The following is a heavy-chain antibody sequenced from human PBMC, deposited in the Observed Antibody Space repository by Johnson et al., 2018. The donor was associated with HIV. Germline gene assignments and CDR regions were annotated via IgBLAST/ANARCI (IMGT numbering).Heavy chain of an antibody. J-gene: IGHJ3*02. CDR3: ASQVRGLRLGVDAFDI. CDR1: GFTFSSYD. CDR2: IGTAGDT. Sequence: VQLVESGGGLVQPGRSLRLSCAASGFTFSSYDMHWVRQATGKGLEWVSAIGTAGDTYYADSAKGRFTISRDNSKNTLYLQMSSLRAEDTAVFYCASQVRGLRLGVDAFDIWGLGTMVTVSS. D-gene: IGHD3-16*01. V-gene: IGHV3-13*01.